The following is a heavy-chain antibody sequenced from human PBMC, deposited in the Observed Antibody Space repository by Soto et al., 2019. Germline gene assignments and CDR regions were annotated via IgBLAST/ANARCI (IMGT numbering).Heavy chain of an antibody. V-gene: IGHV3-33*01. CDR3: AREVGATTSYYYYGMDV. D-gene: IGHD1-26*01. CDR2: IWYDGSNK. CDR1: GFTFSSYG. J-gene: IGHJ6*02. Sequence: LRLSCAASGFTFSSYGMHWVRQAPGKGLEWVAVIWYDGSNKYYADSVKGRFTISRDNSKNTLYLQMNSLRAEDTAVYYCAREVGATTSYYYYGMDVWGQGTTVTVSS.